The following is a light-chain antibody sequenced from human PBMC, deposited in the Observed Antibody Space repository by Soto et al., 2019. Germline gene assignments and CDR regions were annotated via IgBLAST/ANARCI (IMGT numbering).Light chain of an antibody. J-gene: IGLJ2*01. CDR3: VLYIGGGIWF. V-gene: IGLV8-61*01. CDR1: SGSVSTSYY. Sequence: QAVVTQEPSFSVSPGGTVTLTCGLSSGSVSTSYYPSWYQQTPGQAPRTLISNVNFRSSGVPDRFSGSILGNKAALTITGAQADDESDYYCVLYIGGGIWFFGGGTKLTVL. CDR2: NVN.